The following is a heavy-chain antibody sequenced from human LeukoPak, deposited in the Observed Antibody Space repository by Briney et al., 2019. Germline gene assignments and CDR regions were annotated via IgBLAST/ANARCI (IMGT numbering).Heavy chain of an antibody. V-gene: IGHV3-66*01. Sequence: GGCPSPAFAASGSTVSDNSLSWGRQAPGKGLEWVSVICSDGATFYADSVKGRFTISRDSSKNTLYHQMNSLRAEDTAVYYCASGPLTYSSDLYEIDSWGQGTLVTVSS. D-gene: IGHD6-19*01. CDR2: ICSDGAT. CDR3: ASGPLTYSSDLYEIDS. J-gene: IGHJ5*01. CDR1: GSTVSDNS.